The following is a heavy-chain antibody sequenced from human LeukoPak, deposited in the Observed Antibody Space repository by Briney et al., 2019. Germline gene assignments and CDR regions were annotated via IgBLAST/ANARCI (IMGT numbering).Heavy chain of an antibody. CDR1: GFTLSSYW. D-gene: IGHD3-22*01. CDR2: IKSKTDGGTT. CDR3: TTHYYDSSGRID. Sequence: GGSLRLSCAASGFTLSSYWMSWVRQAPGKGLEWVGRIKSKTDGGTTDYAAPVKGRFTISRDDSKNTLYLQMNSLKTEDTAVYYCTTHYYDSSGRIDWGQGTLVTVSS. J-gene: IGHJ4*02. V-gene: IGHV3-15*01.